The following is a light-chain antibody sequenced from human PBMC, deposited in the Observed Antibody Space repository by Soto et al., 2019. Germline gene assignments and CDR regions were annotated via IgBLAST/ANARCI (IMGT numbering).Light chain of an antibody. Sequence: QSVLTQAASLSVSPGQSITISCTGTSSDVGSYNLVSWYQQHPGKAPKLMIYEVSKRPSGVSNRFSGSKSGNTASLTISGLQAEDEADYYCCSYAGSFYAFGTGTKVTAL. J-gene: IGLJ1*01. CDR1: SSDVGSYNL. V-gene: IGLV2-23*02. CDR3: CSYAGSFYA. CDR2: EVS.